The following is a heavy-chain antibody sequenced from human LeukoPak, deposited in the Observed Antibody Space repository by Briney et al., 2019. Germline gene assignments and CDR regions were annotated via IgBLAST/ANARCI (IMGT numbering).Heavy chain of an antibody. CDR2: ISPNSDDI. CDR1: GYTFTDYH. V-gene: IGHV1-2*02. D-gene: IGHD2-2*01. J-gene: IGHJ3*02. Sequence: SVKVSCKASGYTFTDYHIHWVRQAPGQGLEWMGWISPNSDDINYAQKFQGRVTMTRDTSTAYMELSRLTSDDTAVYHCARDVTSNPYNAFDIWGQGTMVTVSS. CDR3: ARDVTSNPYNAFDI.